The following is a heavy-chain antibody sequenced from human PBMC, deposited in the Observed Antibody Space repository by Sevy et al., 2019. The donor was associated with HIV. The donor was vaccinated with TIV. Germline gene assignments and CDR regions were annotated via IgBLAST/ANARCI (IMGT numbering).Heavy chain of an antibody. V-gene: IGHV3-11*01. Sequence: GGSLRLSCAASGFTFSDYYMSWIRQAPGKGLEWVSYISSSGSTIYYAGSVKGRFTISRDNAKNSLYLQMNSLRAEDTAVYYCARDVGSYDYVWGSYGPYYFDYWGQRTLVTVSS. CDR3: ARDVGSYDYVWGSYGPYYFDY. CDR1: GFTFSDYY. D-gene: IGHD3-16*01. CDR2: ISSSGSTI. J-gene: IGHJ4*02.